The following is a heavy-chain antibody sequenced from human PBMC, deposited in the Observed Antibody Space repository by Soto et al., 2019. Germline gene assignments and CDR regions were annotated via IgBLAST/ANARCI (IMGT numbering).Heavy chain of an antibody. CDR3: ARDLTYYGSGSYSAGY. D-gene: IGHD3-10*01. CDR2: ISAYNGNT. Sequence: ASVKVSCKASGYTFTSYGISWVRQAPGQGLEWMGWISAYNGNTNYAQKLQGRVTMTTDASTSTAYMELRSLRSDDTAVYYCARDLTYYGSGSYSAGYWGQGTLVTVSS. J-gene: IGHJ4*02. CDR1: GYTFTSYG. V-gene: IGHV1-18*04.